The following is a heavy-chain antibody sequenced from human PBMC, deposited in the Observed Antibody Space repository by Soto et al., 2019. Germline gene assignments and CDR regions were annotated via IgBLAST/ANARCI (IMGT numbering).Heavy chain of an antibody. CDR1: GFTFSSYA. CDR2: ISYDGSNK. D-gene: IGHD6-19*01. J-gene: IGHJ6*01. Sequence: GGSLRLSCAASGFTFSSYAMHWVRQAPGKGLEWVAVISYDGSNKYYADSVKGRFTISRDNAKNSLYLQMNSLRAEDTAVYYCARDREGSGWYWGYYYYGMDVWGQGTTVTVSS. V-gene: IGHV3-30-3*01. CDR3: ARDREGSGWYWGYYYYGMDV.